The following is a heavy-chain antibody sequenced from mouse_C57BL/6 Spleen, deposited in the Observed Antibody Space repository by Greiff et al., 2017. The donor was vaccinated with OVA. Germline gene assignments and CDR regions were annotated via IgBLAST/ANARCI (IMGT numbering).Heavy chain of an antibody. Sequence: QVQLQQSGPELVKPGASVKISCKASGYAFSSSWMNWVKQRPGKGLEWIGRIYPGDGDTNYNGKFKGKATLTADKSSSTAYMQLSSLTSEDSAVYFCARYYYGSWYFDVWGTGTTVTVSS. D-gene: IGHD1-1*01. V-gene: IGHV1-82*01. CDR2: IYPGDGDT. J-gene: IGHJ1*03. CDR3: ARYYYGSWYFDV. CDR1: GYAFSSSW.